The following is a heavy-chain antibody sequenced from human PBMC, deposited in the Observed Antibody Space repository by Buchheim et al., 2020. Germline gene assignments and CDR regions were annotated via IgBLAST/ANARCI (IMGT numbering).Heavy chain of an antibody. CDR1: GFTMSSDG. D-gene: IGHD3-3*01. Sequence: DVQLLQSGGGLVQPGGSLRLSCAASGFTMSSDGMRWVRQAPGKGLEWVATIDAGGNSFHADSVKGRFTISRGDSKKTPYLEMNNLGAEDTAVYYCDKIWSGYSGADYWGQGTL. J-gene: IGHJ4*02. V-gene: IGHV3-23*01. CDR3: DKIWSGYSGADY. CDR2: IDAGGNS.